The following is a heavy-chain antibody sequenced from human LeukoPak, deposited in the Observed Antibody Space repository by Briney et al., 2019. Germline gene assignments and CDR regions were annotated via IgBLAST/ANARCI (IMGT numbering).Heavy chain of an antibody. Sequence: GGSLRLSCAASGFTFSNYWMSWVRQAPGKGLEWVANIKEDGSEKFYVDSVKGRFTISRDNAKNSLYLQMNSLRAEDTAVYYCAATKIWGSYRNPRWGQGTLVTVSS. D-gene: IGHD3-16*02. CDR1: GFTFSNYW. CDR2: IKEDGSEK. V-gene: IGHV3-7*01. J-gene: IGHJ4*02. CDR3: AATKIWGSYRNPR.